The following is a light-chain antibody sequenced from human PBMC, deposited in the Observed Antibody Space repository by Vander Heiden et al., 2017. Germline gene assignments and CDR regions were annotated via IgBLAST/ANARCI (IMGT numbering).Light chain of an antibody. CDR3: QQYYDWGRT. CDR1: QSVSSN. CDR2: GAS. V-gene: IGKV3-15*01. Sequence: EVVMTHSRATLSVSPGERATLSCRASQSVSSNLAWYQQKPVQAPRLLIYGASTRATGIPARFSGSASVTEFTLTISILQSEDFAVYYCQQYYDWGRTFGQGTKVELK. J-gene: IGKJ1*01.